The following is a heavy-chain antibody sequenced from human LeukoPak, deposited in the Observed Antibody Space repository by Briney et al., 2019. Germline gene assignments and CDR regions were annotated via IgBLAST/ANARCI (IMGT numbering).Heavy chain of an antibody. CDR3: ARDGVINYFDY. CDR1: GGSISSSSYY. Sequence: SETLSLTCTVSGGSISSSSYYWGWIRQPPGKGLEWIGSIYYSGSTYYNPSLKSRVTISVDTSKNQFSLKLSSVTAADTAVYYCARDGVINYFDYWGQGTLVTVSS. CDR2: IYYSGST. D-gene: IGHD2/OR15-2a*01. J-gene: IGHJ4*02. V-gene: IGHV4-39*07.